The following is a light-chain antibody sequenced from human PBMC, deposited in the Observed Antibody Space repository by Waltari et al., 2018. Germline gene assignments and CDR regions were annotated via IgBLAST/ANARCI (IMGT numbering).Light chain of an antibody. Sequence: QSVLPQPHSASGPPGPMVTPSCPCSSSNLGSTTVNWYQQLPGTAPKLLMYNNKQRPSGVPDRIAGSKSGTSASLAISGLQSEDEADYYCAAWDDSLNGYVFGTGTKVTVL. CDR1: SSNLGSTT. V-gene: IGLV1-44*01. J-gene: IGLJ1*01. CDR3: AAWDDSLNGYV. CDR2: NNK.